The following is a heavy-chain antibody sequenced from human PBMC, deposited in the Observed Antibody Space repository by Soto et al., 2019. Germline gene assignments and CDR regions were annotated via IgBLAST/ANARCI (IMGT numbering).Heavy chain of an antibody. Sequence: PGGSLRLSCVASGFTFWGDWMSWVRQAPRKGLEWVANIKQDGSAKQYLDSVRGRFTISRDNSKNSVYLQMNSLRAEDTALYYCARDFYGGFSYGPGDDWGQGTLVTVSS. J-gene: IGHJ4*02. D-gene: IGHD2-15*01. CDR2: IKQDGSAK. CDR3: ARDFYGGFSYGPGDD. CDR1: GFTFWGDW. V-gene: IGHV3-7*01.